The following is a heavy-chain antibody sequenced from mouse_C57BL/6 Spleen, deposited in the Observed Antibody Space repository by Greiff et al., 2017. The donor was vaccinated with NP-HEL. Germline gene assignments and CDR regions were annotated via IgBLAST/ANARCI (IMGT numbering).Heavy chain of an antibody. D-gene: IGHD1-1*01. V-gene: IGHV1-42*01. J-gene: IGHJ2*01. CDR1: GYSFTGYY. CDR2: INPSTGGT. Sequence: VQLQQSGPELVKPGASVKISCKASGYSFTGYYMNWVKQSPEKSLEWIGEINPSTGGTTYNQKFKAKATLTVDKSSSTAYMQLKSLTSEDSAVYYCAREEGGVGDYWGQGTTLTVSS. CDR3: AREEGGVGDY.